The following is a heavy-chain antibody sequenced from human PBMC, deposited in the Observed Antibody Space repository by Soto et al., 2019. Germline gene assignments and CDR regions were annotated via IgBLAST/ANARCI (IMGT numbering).Heavy chain of an antibody. V-gene: IGHV3-23*01. CDR2: IGGSGGST. J-gene: IGHJ6*03. CDR1: GFTFTNYA. CDR3: AIYSSSFVNGYEDQYYYYYYMDV. Sequence: GGSLRLSCAASGFTFTNYAMHWVRQAPGKGLEWVSGIGGSGGSTYYADYVKGRFTISRDNSKNTLYLKMNSLRAEDTVVYYCAIYSSSFVNGYEDQYYYYYYMDVWGKGTTVTVSS. D-gene: IGHD6-6*01.